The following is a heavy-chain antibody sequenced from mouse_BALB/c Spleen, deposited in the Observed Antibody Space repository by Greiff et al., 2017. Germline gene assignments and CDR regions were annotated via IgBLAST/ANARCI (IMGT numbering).Heavy chain of an antibody. V-gene: IGHV1-9*01. CDR3: ARRGGDGYYDDY. CDR2: ILPGSGST. Sequence: VQLQQSGAELMKPGASVKISCKATGYTFSSYWIEWVKQRPGHGLEWIGEILPGSGSTNYNEKFKGKATFTADTSSNTAYMQLSSLTSEDSAVYYCARRGGDGYYDDYWGQGTTLTVSS. CDR1: GYTFSSYW. D-gene: IGHD2-3*01. J-gene: IGHJ2*01.